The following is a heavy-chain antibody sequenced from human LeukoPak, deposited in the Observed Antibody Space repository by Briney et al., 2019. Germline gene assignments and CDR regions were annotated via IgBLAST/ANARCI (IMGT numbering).Heavy chain of an antibody. V-gene: IGHV3-11*01. Sequence: GGSLGLSCAASGFTFSDYYMSWIRQAPGKGLEWVSYISSSGSTIYYADSVKGRFTISRDNAKNSLYLQMNSLRAEDTAVYYCAREKYYYGSGSSIFDYWGQGTLVTVSS. CDR3: AREKYYYGSGSSIFDY. CDR2: ISSSGSTI. J-gene: IGHJ4*02. CDR1: GFTFSDYY. D-gene: IGHD3-10*01.